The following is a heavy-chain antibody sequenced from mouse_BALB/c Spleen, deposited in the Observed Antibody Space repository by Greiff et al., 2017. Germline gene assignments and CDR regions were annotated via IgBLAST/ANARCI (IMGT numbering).Heavy chain of an antibody. CDR2: ISYSGST. V-gene: IGHV3-2*02. CDR1: AYSITSDYA. CDR3: ARQERGFAY. J-gene: IGHJ3*01. Sequence: ESGPGLVKPSQSLSLTCTVTAYSITSDYAWNWIRQFPGNKLEWMGYISYSGSTSYNPSLKSRISITRDTSKNQFFLQLNSVTNEDTATYYCARQERGFAYWGQGTLVTVSA.